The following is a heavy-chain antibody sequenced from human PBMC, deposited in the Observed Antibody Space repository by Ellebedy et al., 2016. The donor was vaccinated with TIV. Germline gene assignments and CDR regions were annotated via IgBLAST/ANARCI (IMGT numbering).Heavy chain of an antibody. D-gene: IGHD3-22*01. J-gene: IGHJ4*02. CDR1: GFTFSSYA. CDR3: AKGRGGGSDSSAPRYYFDY. CDR2: FGVSGDNT. Sequence: GESLKISCTASGFTFSSYAMSWVRQAPGEGLEWVSGFGVSGDNTYYADSVKGRFTISRDNSKKTLYLQMNSLRAEDRAIYYCAKGRGGGSDSSAPRYYFDYWGLGTLVTVSS. V-gene: IGHV3-23*01.